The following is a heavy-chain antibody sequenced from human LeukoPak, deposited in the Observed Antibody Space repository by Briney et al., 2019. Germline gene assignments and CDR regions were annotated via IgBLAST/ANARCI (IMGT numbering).Heavy chain of an antibody. CDR1: GFTFSSYA. CDR2: ISSNGGST. CDR3: ARDLVADY. Sequence: GGSLRLSCAASGFTFSSYAMHWVRQAPGKGLEYVSAISSNGGSTYYANSVKGRFTISRDNSKNTLYLQMGSLRAKDMAVYYCARDLVADYWGQGTLVTVSS. D-gene: IGHD3-16*01. J-gene: IGHJ4*02. V-gene: IGHV3-64*01.